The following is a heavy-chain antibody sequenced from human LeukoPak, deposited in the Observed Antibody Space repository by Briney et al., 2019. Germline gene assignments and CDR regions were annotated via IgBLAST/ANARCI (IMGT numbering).Heavy chain of an antibody. D-gene: IGHD3-10*01. CDR2: VYHSGTS. CDR3: ARDRGIGYGPSDLDS. J-gene: IGHJ4*02. CDR1: GDSISLYY. Sequence: ASETLSLTCTVSGDSISLYYWSWIRQPPGKGLEWLGYVYHSGTSFYNPALKSRLTISIDTSKKQFSLNVISVTTADTALYFCARDRGIGYGPSDLDSWGPGVLVTVSS. V-gene: IGHV4-59*01.